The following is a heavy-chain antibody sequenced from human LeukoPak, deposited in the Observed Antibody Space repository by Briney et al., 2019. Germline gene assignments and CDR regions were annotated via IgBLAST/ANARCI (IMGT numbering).Heavy chain of an antibody. D-gene: IGHD3-10*01. Sequence: GGSLRLSCAASGFTFSSYGMHWVRQAPGKGLEWVAVISYDGSNKYYADSVKGRFTISRDNSKNTLYLQMNSLRAEDTAVYYCAKDPYGSKSNWFDPWGQGTLVTVSS. V-gene: IGHV3-30*18. J-gene: IGHJ5*02. CDR1: GFTFSSYG. CDR2: ISYDGSNK. CDR3: AKDPYGSKSNWFDP.